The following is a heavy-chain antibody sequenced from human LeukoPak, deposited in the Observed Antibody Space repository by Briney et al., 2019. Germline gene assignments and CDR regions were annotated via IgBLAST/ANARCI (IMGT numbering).Heavy chain of an antibody. D-gene: IGHD3-22*01. CDR3: ARTYPDSSGYYYDY. CDR1: GYTFTGYY. CDR2: INPNSGGT. J-gene: IGHJ4*02. Sequence: ASVKVSCKASGYTFTGYYKHWVRQAPGQGLEWMGWINPNSGGTNYAQKFQGRVTMTRDTSISTAYMELSRLRSDDTAVYYCARTYPDSSGYYYDYWGQGTLVTVSS. V-gene: IGHV1-2*02.